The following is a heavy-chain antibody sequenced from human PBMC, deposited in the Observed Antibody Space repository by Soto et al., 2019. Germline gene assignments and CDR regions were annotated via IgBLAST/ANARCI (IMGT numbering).Heavy chain of an antibody. CDR1: GYDFTAYD. Sequence: ASVKVSCQASGYDFTAYDINWVRQASGQGLEWMGWMNPINGATGTARRFQGRVSLSRNTATGTDYLELTSLRSDDTAVYYCGRGPSPRAPAGGTPYYYAMDVWGQGTTVTVSS. J-gene: IGHJ6*02. CDR3: GRGPSPRAPAGGTPYYYAMDV. CDR2: MNPINGAT. D-gene: IGHD6-13*01. V-gene: IGHV1-8*02.